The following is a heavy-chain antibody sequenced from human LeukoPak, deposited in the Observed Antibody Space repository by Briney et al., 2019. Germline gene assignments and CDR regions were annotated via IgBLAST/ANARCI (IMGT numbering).Heavy chain of an antibody. CDR3: ARGLLWFGETQFDP. CDR2: INHSGST. CDR1: GGSFSGYY. J-gene: IGHJ5*02. V-gene: IGHV4-34*01. D-gene: IGHD3-10*01. Sequence: PSETLSLTCAVYGGSFSGYYWSWIRQPPGKGLEWIGEINHSGSTNYNPSLKSRVTISVDTSKNQFSLKLSSVTAADTAVYYCARGLLWFGETQFDPWGQGTLVTVSS.